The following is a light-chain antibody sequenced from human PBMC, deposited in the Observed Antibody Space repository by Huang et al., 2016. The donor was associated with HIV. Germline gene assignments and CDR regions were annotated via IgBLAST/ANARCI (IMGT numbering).Light chain of an antibody. V-gene: IGKV1-9*01. CDR2: AAS. J-gene: IGKJ4*01. Sequence: IQMTQFPSSLSASVGDSVTITCRASQAINNYVAWYQQRPGKVPKLLIYAASTLQGGVPSRFSGSGSGTDFALSISSLQPEDSANYYCQQVNAYPLTFGGGTKVEI. CDR1: QAINNY. CDR3: QQVNAYPLT.